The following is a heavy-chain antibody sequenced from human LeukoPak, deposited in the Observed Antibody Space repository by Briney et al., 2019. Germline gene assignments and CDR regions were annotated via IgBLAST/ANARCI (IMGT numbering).Heavy chain of an antibody. CDR3: ARTFYDTLDSDAFDF. Sequence: ASVKVSCKASGYTFTGYYMHWVRQAPGQGLEWMGWINPDSGGTNNAQKFQGRVTMTRDTSISTAYMELSRLRSDDTAVYYCARTFYDTLDSDAFDFWGQGTMIIVSS. V-gene: IGHV1-2*02. CDR2: INPDSGGT. J-gene: IGHJ3*01. D-gene: IGHD2/OR15-2a*01. CDR1: GYTFTGYY.